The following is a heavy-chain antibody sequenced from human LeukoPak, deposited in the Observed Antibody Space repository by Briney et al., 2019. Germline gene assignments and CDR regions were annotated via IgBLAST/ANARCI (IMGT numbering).Heavy chain of an antibody. V-gene: IGHV1-69*04. CDR3: AKDDRGVPQNYFDY. CDR1: GGTFSSYA. CDR2: IIPILGIA. Sequence: ASVKVSCKASGGTFSSYAISWVRQAPGQGLEWMGRIIPILGIANYAQKFQGRVTITADKSTSTAYMELSSLRSEDTAVYYCAKDDRGVPQNYFDYWGQGTLVTVSS. D-gene: IGHD2-8*02. J-gene: IGHJ4*02.